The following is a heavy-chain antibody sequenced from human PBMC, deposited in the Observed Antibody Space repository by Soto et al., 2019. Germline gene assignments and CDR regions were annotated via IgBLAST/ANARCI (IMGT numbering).Heavy chain of an antibody. D-gene: IGHD5-18*01. CDR1: GFTFSSYG. CDR3: AKGAPGDTAMVDYYYGMDV. CDR2: ISYDGSNK. V-gene: IGHV3-30*18. J-gene: IGHJ6*02. Sequence: PGGSLRLSCPASGFTFSSYGMHWVRQAPGKGLEWVAVISYDGSNKYYADSVKGRFTISRDNSKNTLYLQMNSLRAEDTAVYYCAKGAPGDTAMVDYYYGMDVWGQGTTVTVSS.